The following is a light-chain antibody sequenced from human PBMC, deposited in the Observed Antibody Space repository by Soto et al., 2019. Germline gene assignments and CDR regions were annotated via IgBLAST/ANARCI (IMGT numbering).Light chain of an antibody. Sequence: QSVLTQPASVSGSPGQSITISCTGTSSDIGDYNYVSWYQQRPGKAPKLMIYEVSNRPSGVSNRFSGSKSGNTASLTISGLQAEDEADYYCNSYTSSSTYVFGTYVFGTGTKSPS. CDR3: NSYTSSSTYVFGTYV. CDR2: EVS. V-gene: IGLV2-14*01. J-gene: IGLJ1*01. CDR1: SSDIGDYNY.